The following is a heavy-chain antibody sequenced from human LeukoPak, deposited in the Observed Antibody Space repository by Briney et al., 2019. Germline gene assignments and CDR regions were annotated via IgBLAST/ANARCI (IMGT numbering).Heavy chain of an antibody. CDR3: ARVNAFDI. CDR2: ISSSSSYI. V-gene: IGHV3-21*01. Sequence: GGSLRLSCVTSGFTFTTYAMHWVRQAPGKGLEWVSSISSSSSYIYYADSVKGRFTISRDNAKNSLYLQMNSLRAEDTAVYYCARVNAFDIWGQGTMVTVSS. CDR1: GFTFTTYA. J-gene: IGHJ3*02.